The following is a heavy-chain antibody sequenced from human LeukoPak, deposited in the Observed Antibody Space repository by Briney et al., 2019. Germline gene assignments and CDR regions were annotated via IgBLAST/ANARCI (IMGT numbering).Heavy chain of an antibody. J-gene: IGHJ4*02. V-gene: IGHV1-2*02. Sequence: ASVKVSCKASGYTFTGYYMHWVRQAPGQGLEWMGWINPNSGGTNYAQKFQGRVTMTRDTSISTAYMELSRLRSDDTAVYYSARVDPMYGAYDYWGQGTLVTVSS. CDR3: ARVDPMYGAYDY. CDR1: GYTFTGYY. CDR2: INPNSGGT. D-gene: IGHD3-10*02.